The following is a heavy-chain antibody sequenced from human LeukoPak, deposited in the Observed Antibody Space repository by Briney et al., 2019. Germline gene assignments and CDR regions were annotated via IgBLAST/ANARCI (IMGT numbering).Heavy chain of an antibody. Sequence: GASVKVSCKASGYTFTGYYLHWVRQAPGQGLEWMGWINPNTGGTNFAQKFQGKVTVTRDTSISTAYMELSRLRSDDMAVSYCARDPDDGDYLDFWGQGTLVTVSS. V-gene: IGHV1-2*02. D-gene: IGHD4-17*01. CDR2: INPNTGGT. J-gene: IGHJ4*02. CDR1: GYTFTGYY. CDR3: ARDPDDGDYLDF.